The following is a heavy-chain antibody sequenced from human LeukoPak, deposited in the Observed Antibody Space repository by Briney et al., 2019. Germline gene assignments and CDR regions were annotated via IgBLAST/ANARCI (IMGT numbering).Heavy chain of an antibody. CDR2: ISSSGSTI. D-gene: IGHD5-12*01. J-gene: IGHJ4*02. Sequence: PGGSLRLSCAASGFTFSDYYMSWIRQAPGKGLEWVSYISSSGSTIFYADSVKGRFTISRANAKNSLYLQMNSLRAEDTAVYYCARDPGSGYEEHFDYWGQGTLVTVSS. CDR3: ARDPGSGYEEHFDY. CDR1: GFTFSDYY. V-gene: IGHV3-11*01.